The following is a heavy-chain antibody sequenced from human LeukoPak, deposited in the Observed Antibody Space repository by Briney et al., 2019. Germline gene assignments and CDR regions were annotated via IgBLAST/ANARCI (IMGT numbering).Heavy chain of an antibody. J-gene: IGHJ4*02. CDR3: AKGSIAAAGHGTDPAY. CDR1: GFTFSKYW. V-gene: IGHV3-21*01. Sequence: GGSLRLSCAASGFTFSKYWTHWVRQAPGKGLVWVLSISSSSSYIYYADSVKGRFTISRDNSKNTLYLQMNSLRAEDTAVYYCAKGSIAAAGHGTDPAYWGQGTLVTVSS. D-gene: IGHD6-13*01. CDR2: ISSSSSYI.